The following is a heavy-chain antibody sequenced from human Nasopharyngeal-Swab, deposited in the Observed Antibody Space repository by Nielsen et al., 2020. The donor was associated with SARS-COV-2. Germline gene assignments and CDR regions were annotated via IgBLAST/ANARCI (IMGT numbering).Heavy chain of an antibody. J-gene: IGHJ4*02. Sequence: GSLKISCAASGLRFDSYAMSWVRQAPGKGLEWVSAIRGSGITTYYADSVKGRFTISRDNSKNTVYLQMDSLRAEDAAIYYCAKDMAAGYFFDFWGQGTLVTVSS. CDR2: IRGSGITT. CDR3: AKDMAAGYFFDF. V-gene: IGHV3-23*01. D-gene: IGHD6-13*01. CDR1: GLRFDSYA.